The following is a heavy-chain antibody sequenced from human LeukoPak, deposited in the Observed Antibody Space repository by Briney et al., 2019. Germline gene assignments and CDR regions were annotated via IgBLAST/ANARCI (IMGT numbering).Heavy chain of an antibody. Sequence: PSQTLSLTCAVSGGSISSGGYSWSWIRQPPGKGLEWIGYIYHSGSTYYNPSLKSRVTISVDRSKNQFSLKLSSVTAADTAVYYCARAGFVVVVAGPDRPNNWFDPWGQGTLVTVSS. CDR2: IYHSGST. J-gene: IGHJ5*02. CDR3: ARAGFVVVVAGPDRPNNWFDP. V-gene: IGHV4-30-2*01. CDR1: GGSISSGGYS. D-gene: IGHD2-15*01.